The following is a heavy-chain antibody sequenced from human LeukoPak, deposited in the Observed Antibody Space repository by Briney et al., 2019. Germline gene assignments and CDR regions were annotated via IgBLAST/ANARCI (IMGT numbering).Heavy chain of an antibody. CDR1: GYTFTDYN. V-gene: IGHV1-2*02. CDR2: INPNSGGT. CDR3: ARDLVSGTYYYYYAMDV. J-gene: IGHJ6*02. Sequence: ASVKVSCKASGYTFTDYNMHWVRQAPGQGLEWMGLINPNSGGTNYAQKFQGRVTMTRDTSISTVYMELSRLRSDDTAIYYCARDLVSGTYYYYYAMDVWGQGTTVTVSS. D-gene: IGHD1-26*01.